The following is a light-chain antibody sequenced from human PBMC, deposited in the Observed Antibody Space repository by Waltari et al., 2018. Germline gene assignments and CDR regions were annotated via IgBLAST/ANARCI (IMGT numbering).Light chain of an antibody. J-gene: IGLJ2*01. CDR1: NYNIGSGP. V-gene: IGLV1-44*01. Sequence: QSVLTQAPSVSGTPGQRVTISCSGTNYNIGSGPVNWYQQVPGMSPKLLIYSNDQRPSGVPDRFSGSKSGTSASLAISGLQSEDEADYYCATWDGRVNGVLFGGGTEVTVL. CDR2: SND. CDR3: ATWDGRVNGVL.